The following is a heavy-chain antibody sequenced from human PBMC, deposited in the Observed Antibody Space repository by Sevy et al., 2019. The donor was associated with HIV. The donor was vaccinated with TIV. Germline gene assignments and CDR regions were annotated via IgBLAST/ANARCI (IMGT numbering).Heavy chain of an antibody. Sequence: GGSLRLSCAASGFTFSNYAMNWVRQAPGKGLEWVSYISSGSSTKNYADSVKGRFTISRDNANNSLYLQMNSLRDEDTAVYYCARDAYHDSSGSADFDYWGQGTQVTVSS. CDR1: GFTFSNYA. CDR2: ISSGSSTK. V-gene: IGHV3-48*02. J-gene: IGHJ4*02. CDR3: ARDAYHDSSGSADFDY. D-gene: IGHD3-22*01.